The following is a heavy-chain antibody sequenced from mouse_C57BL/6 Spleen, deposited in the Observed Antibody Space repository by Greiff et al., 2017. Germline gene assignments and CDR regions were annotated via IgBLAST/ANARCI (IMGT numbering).Heavy chain of an antibody. J-gene: IGHJ3*01. V-gene: IGHV5-6*01. CDR1: GFTFSSYG. Sequence: EVHLVESGGDLVKPGGSLKLSCAASGFTFSSYGMSWVRQTPDKRLEWVATISSGGSYTYYPDSVKGRFTISRDNAKNTLYLQMSSLKSEDTAMYYCARQSNYEFAYWGQGTLVTVSA. D-gene: IGHD2-5*01. CDR2: ISSGGSYT. CDR3: ARQSNYEFAY.